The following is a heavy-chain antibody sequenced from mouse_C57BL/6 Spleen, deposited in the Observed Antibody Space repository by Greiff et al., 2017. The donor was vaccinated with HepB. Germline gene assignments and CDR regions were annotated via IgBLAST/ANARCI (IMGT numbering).Heavy chain of an antibody. Sequence: QVQLQQPGAELVRPGSSVKLSCKASGYTFTSYWMHWVKQRPIQGLEWIGNIDPSDSETHYNQKFKDKATLTVAKSSSTAYMQLSSLTSEDSAVYYCARGRSQTAMDYWGQGTSVTVSS. CDR2: IDPSDSET. CDR3: ARGRSQTAMDY. D-gene: IGHD3-2*01. J-gene: IGHJ4*01. V-gene: IGHV1-52*01. CDR1: GYTFTSYW.